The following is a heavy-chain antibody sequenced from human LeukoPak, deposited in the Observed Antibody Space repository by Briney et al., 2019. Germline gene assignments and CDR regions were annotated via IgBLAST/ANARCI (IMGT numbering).Heavy chain of an antibody. CDR1: GGSFSRYA. Sequence: ASVKVSCKASGGSFSRYAISWVRRAPGQGLERMGRINPNSGDTNYAQKFQGRVTMTRDTSISTAYMELSRLRSDDTAVYYCARDYCSSTSCLFDYWGQGTLVTVSS. CDR3: ARDYCSSTSCLFDY. J-gene: IGHJ4*02. V-gene: IGHV1-2*06. CDR2: INPNSGDT. D-gene: IGHD2-2*01.